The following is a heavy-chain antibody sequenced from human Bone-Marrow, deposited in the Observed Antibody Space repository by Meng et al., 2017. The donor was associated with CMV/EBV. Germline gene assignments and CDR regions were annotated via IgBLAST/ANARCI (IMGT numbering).Heavy chain of an antibody. CDR3: ARDLLAPGDY. Sequence: GESLKISCAASGFTFSSYAMHWVRQAPGKGLEWVAVISYDGSNKYYADSVKGRFTISRDNSKNTLYLQMNSLRAEDTAVYYCARDLLAPGDYWGQGTLVTVPS. CDR2: ISYDGSNK. J-gene: IGHJ4*02. V-gene: IGHV3-30*04. CDR1: GFTFSSYA.